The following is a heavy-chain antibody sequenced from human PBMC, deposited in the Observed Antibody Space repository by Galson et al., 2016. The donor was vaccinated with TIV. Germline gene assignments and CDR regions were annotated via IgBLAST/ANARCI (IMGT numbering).Heavy chain of an antibody. J-gene: IGHJ6*02. V-gene: IGHV3-11*04. Sequence: SLRLSCAASGFTFTAYYMNWARQAPGKGPEWVSYISYSGSTMYYADSVRGRFTISRDNAKNSLYLQMSSLRAEDTAVYYCARATTMGVADYYYGMDVWGQGTTVTVSS. D-gene: IGHD3-10*01. CDR3: ARATTMGVADYYYGMDV. CDR2: ISYSGSTM. CDR1: GFTFTAYY.